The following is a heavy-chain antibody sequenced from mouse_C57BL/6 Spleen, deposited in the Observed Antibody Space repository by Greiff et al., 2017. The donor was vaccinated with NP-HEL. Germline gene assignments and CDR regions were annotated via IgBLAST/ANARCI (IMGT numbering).Heavy chain of an antibody. J-gene: IGHJ2*01. V-gene: IGHV1-82*01. CDR2: IYPGDGDT. CDR3: ARSGGNYVFYFDY. CDR1: GYAFSSSW. Sequence: QVQLQQSGPELVKPGASVKISCKASGYAFSSSWMNWVKQRPGKGLEWIGRIYPGDGDTNYNGKFKGKATLTADKSSSTAYMQLSSLTSEDSAVYFCARSGGNYVFYFDYWGQGTTLTVSS. D-gene: IGHD2-1*01.